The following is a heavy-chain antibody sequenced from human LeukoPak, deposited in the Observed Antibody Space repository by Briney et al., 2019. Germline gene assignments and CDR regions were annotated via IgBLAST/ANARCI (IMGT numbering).Heavy chain of an antibody. Sequence: ASVKVSCKASGCTFTSYDINWVPQATGQGLEWMGWMNPNSGNTGYAQKFQGRVTMTRNTSISTAYMELSSLRSEDTAVYYCARGRGVRNIVATISDYWGQRTLVTVSS. J-gene: IGHJ4*02. CDR3: ARGRGVRNIVATISDY. D-gene: IGHD5-12*01. V-gene: IGHV1-8*01. CDR1: GCTFTSYD. CDR2: MNPNSGNT.